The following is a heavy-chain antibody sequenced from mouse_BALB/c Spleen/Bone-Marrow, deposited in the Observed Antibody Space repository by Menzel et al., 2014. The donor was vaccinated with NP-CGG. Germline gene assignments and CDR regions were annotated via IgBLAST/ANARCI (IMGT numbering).Heavy chain of an antibody. D-gene: IGHD2-2*01. CDR1: GFTFSSYA. CDR3: AREGYDGQREY. Sequence: EVQRVESGGGLVKPGGSLKLSCAASGFTFSSYAMSWVRQSPEKRLEWVAEISSGGSYTYYPDTVTGRFTISRDNAKNTVYLKMSSQRSEDRDIYHCAREGYDGQREYWGQEPSVTVPT. V-gene: IGHV5-9-4*01. CDR2: ISSGGSYT. J-gene: IGHJ4*01.